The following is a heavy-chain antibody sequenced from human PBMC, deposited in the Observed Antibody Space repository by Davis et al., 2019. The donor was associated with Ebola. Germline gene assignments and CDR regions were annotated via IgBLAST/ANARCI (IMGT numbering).Heavy chain of an antibody. CDR3: ARVIHYDGSGSYHYYYYGMDV. J-gene: IGHJ6*02. D-gene: IGHD3-10*01. V-gene: IGHV5-51*01. Sequence: GESLKISCKGSGYSFTSYWIGWVRQMPGKGLEWMGIIYPGDSDTRYSPSFQGQVTISADKSISTAYLQWSSLKASDTAMYYCARVIHYDGSGSYHYYYYGMDVWGQGTTVTVSS. CDR1: GYSFTSYW. CDR2: IYPGDSDT.